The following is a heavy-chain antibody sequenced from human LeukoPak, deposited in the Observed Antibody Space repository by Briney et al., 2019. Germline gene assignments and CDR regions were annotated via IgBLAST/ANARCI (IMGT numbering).Heavy chain of an antibody. Sequence: KPSETLSLTCAVYGGSFCGYYWSWIRQPPGKGLEWIGEINHSGSTNYNPSLKSRVTISVDTSKNQFSLKLSSVTAADTAVYYCAREEDGFWGQGTLVTVSS. V-gene: IGHV4-34*01. CDR1: GGSFCGYY. J-gene: IGHJ4*02. D-gene: IGHD2-15*01. CDR2: INHSGST. CDR3: AREEDGF.